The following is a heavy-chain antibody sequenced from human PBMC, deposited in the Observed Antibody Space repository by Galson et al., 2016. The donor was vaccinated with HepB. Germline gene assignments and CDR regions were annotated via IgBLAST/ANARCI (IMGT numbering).Heavy chain of an antibody. Sequence: PALVKPTQTLTLTCTFSGFSVNKYGVGVGWMRQSPGKAPEWLALIYWDDDKGYNPSLESRLYITKDTSKNQVVLTMTNMDPADTATYYCAHSRSITVMRGGTGYYIMDVWGQGTTVTVSS. V-gene: IGHV2-5*02. CDR2: IYWDDDK. CDR1: GFSVNKYGVG. CDR3: AHSRSITVMRGGTGYYIMDV. D-gene: IGHD3-10*01. J-gene: IGHJ6*02.